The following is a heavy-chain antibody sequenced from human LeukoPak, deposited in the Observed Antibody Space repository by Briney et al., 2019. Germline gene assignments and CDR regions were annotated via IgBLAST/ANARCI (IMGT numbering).Heavy chain of an antibody. V-gene: IGHV3-30*02. D-gene: IGHD3-16*01. CDR2: IRYDGSNK. Sequence: PGGSLRLSCAASGFTFSDYAMNWVSQAPGKGLEWVAFIRYDGSNKYYADSVKGRFTISRDNSKNTLYLQMNSLRAEDTAVYYCAKRWGGRDYFDYWGQGTLVTVSS. CDR3: AKRWGGRDYFDY. J-gene: IGHJ4*02. CDR1: GFTFSDYA.